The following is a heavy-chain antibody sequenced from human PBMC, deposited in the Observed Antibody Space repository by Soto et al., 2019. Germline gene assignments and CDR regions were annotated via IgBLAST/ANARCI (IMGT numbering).Heavy chain of an antibody. CDR1: GTSVSSGSYY. D-gene: IGHD3-9*01. CDR3: AREVPYYDILTGYYSYNYGMDV. Sequence: QVQLQESGPGLVKPSETLSLTCVVSGTSVSSGSYYWSWVRQPPGKGLEWIGYIYYSGNTKYNPSFKRRVTISVDTSTNQLSLKLTSVTAADTAVYYCAREVPYYDILTGYYSYNYGMDVWGQGTTVTVS. V-gene: IGHV4-61*01. J-gene: IGHJ6*02. CDR2: IYYSGNT.